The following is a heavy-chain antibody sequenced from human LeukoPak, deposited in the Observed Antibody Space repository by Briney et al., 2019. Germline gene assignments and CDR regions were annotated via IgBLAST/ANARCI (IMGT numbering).Heavy chain of an antibody. V-gene: IGHV4-59*08. CDR1: GGSISSYY. Sequence: SETLSLTCTVSGGSISSYYWSWIRQPPGKGLEWIGYIYYSGSTNYNPSPKSRVTISVDTSKNQFSLKLSSVTAADTAVYYCATHYGGTGYWGQGTLVTVSS. J-gene: IGHJ4*02. CDR3: ATHYGGTGY. D-gene: IGHD4-17*01. CDR2: IYYSGST.